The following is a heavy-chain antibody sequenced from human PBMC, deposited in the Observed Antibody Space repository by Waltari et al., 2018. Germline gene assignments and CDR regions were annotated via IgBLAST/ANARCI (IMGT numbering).Heavy chain of an antibody. Sequence: VQLLESGGGLVQPGGSLRLSCAASGFTFSSYAMSWVRQSPGKWLEWIGEINHSGITNYNPSLKSRVTISVDTSKNQFSLKLSSVTAADTAVYYCARGVIDYYYYYYMDVWGKGTTVTVSS. D-gene: IGHD3-16*02. CDR1: GFTFSSYA. V-gene: IGHV4-34*01. CDR2: INHSGIT. CDR3: ARGVIDYYYYYYMDV. J-gene: IGHJ6*03.